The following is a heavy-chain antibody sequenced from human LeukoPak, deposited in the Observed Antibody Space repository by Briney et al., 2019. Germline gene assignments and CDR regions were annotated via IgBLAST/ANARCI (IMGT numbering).Heavy chain of an antibody. D-gene: IGHD5-18*01. CDR2: INSDGSST. V-gene: IGHV3-74*01. Sequence: PGGSLRLSCAAPGFTFSSYWMHWVRQAPGKGLVWVSRINSDGSSTPYADSVKGRFTISRDNAKNTLYLQMNSLRVEDTAVYYCAKEGRGYSYGHYFDYWGQGTLVTVSS. CDR1: GFTFSSYW. J-gene: IGHJ4*02. CDR3: AKEGRGYSYGHYFDY.